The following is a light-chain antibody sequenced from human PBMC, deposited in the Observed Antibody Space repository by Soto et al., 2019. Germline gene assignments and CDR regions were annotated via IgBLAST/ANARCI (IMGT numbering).Light chain of an antibody. CDR2: DVS. CDR3: SSYTSSSTRV. Sequence: TQPASVSGSPGQSIAISCTGTSSDVGGYNYVSWHQQHPGKAPKLMIYDVSNRPSGVSNRFSGSKSGNTASLTISGLQAEDEADYYCSSYTSSSTRVFGTGTKVTVL. CDR1: SSDVGGYNY. J-gene: IGLJ1*01. V-gene: IGLV2-14*01.